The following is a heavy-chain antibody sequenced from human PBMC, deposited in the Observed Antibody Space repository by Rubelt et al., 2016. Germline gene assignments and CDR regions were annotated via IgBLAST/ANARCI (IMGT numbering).Heavy chain of an antibody. V-gene: IGHV1-69*06. CDR2: IIPIFGTA. Sequence: VKVSCKASGGTFSSYAISWVRQAPGQGLEWMGGIIPIFGTANYAQKFQGRVTITADKSTSTAYMELSSLRSEDTAVYYCARDGRAYCTNGVCYYDYWGQGTLVTVSS. CDR3: ARDGRAYCTNGVCYYDY. D-gene: IGHD2-8*01. CDR1: GGTFSSYA. J-gene: IGHJ4*02.